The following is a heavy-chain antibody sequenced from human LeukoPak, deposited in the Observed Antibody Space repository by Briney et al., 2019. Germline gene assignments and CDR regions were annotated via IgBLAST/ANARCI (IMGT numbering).Heavy chain of an antibody. D-gene: IGHD3-22*01. J-gene: IGHJ4*02. CDR3: ARYYADVNGYYYYYDY. V-gene: IGHV4-59*02. CDR2: SAHTGSS. CDR1: GASVSSYY. Sequence: PLETLSLTCTVSGASVSSYYWSWIRKPPGKGLEWIGFSAHTGSSSYNPSLKSRVSISVDKSMNHFSLRPTSVTTADTAVYYCARYYADVNGYYYYYDYWGQGTLVTVSS.